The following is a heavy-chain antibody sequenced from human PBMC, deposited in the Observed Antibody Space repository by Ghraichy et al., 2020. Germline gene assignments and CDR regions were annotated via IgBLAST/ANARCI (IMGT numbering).Heavy chain of an antibody. CDR1: GFTFSSYG. J-gene: IGHJ6*02. CDR3: AKAREFLEWVDYYGMDV. CDR2: ISYDGSNK. D-gene: IGHD3-3*01. Sequence: GASLRLSCAASGFTFSSYGMHWVRQAPGKGLEWVAVISYDGSNKYYADSVKGRFTISRDNSKNTLYLQMNSLRAEDTAVYYCAKAREFLEWVDYYGMDVWGQGTTVTVSS. V-gene: IGHV3-30*18.